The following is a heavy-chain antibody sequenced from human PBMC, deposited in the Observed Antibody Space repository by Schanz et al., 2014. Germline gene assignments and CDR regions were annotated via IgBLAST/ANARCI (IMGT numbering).Heavy chain of an antibody. CDR2: IKSDGSST. D-gene: IGHD3-10*01. CDR1: GFGFSSYW. V-gene: IGHV3-74*02. J-gene: IGHJ5*02. CDR3: ARPALWFGDNCFDP. Sequence: EVQLVESGGGLVQPGGSLRLSCAASGFGFSSYWMHWVRQVPGKGLVWVSRIKSDGSSTSYADSVKGRFTISRDNAKNTLYLQMNSLRAEDTAVYYCARPALWFGDNCFDPWGEGTLVTVSS.